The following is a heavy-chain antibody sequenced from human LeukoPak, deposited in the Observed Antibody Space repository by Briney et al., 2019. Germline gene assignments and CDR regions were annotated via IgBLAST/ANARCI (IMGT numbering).Heavy chain of an antibody. Sequence: GGSLRLSCAASGFTFSGYSMNWVRQAPGKGLEWVSSITRSGSHKYYADSVEGRFTISRDNTKNSLYLQMDSLRAEDTAVYYCVRACGGDCYLGDYWGQGTLVPVSS. V-gene: IGHV3-21*01. J-gene: IGHJ4*02. CDR1: GFTFSGYS. CDR3: VRACGGDCYLGDY. CDR2: ITRSGSHK. D-gene: IGHD2-21*02.